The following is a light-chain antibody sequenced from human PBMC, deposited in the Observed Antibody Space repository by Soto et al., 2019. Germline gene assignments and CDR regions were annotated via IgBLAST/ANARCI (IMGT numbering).Light chain of an antibody. CDR1: QSISAW. CDR3: QQYHRYST. Sequence: DIQMTQSPSTLSASVGDRFTITCRASQSISAWLAWYQQKPGKAPNLLIYDVSTLDSGVPSRFSGSASGTEFTLTISSLESDDFATYYCQQYHRYSTFGQGTKVDIK. V-gene: IGKV1-5*01. CDR2: DVS. J-gene: IGKJ1*01.